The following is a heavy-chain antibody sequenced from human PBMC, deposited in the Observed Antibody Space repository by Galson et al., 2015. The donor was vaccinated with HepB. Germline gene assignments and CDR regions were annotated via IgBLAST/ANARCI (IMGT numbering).Heavy chain of an antibody. CDR1: GGSISSYY. CDR3: ARDIVYSSGWCQDY. Sequence: TLSLTCTVSGGSISSYYWSWIRQPAGKGLEWIGRIYTSGSTNYNPSLKSRVTMSVDTSMNQFSLKLSSVTAADTAVYYCARDIVYSSGWCQDYWGQGTLVTVSS. J-gene: IGHJ4*02. D-gene: IGHD6-19*01. V-gene: IGHV4-4*07. CDR2: IYTSGST.